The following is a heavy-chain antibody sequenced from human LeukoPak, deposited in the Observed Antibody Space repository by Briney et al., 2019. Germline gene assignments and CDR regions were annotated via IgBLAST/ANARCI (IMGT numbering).Heavy chain of an antibody. CDR1: GYTFTGYY. J-gene: IGHJ4*02. D-gene: IGHD6-13*01. Sequence: ASVKVSCKASGYTFTGYYMHWVRQAPGQGLEWVGWINPNSGGTNYAQKFQGRVTMTRDTSISTAYMELSRLRSDDTAVYYCARGLIREAAAENFDYWGQGTLVTVSS. CDR3: ARGLIREAAAENFDY. CDR2: INPNSGGT. V-gene: IGHV1-2*02.